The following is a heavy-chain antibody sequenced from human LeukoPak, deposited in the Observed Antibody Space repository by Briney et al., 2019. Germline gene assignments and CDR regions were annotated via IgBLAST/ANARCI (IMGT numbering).Heavy chain of an antibody. CDR1: GDSVSSNSAA. CDR3: ARAVKLERPPPLIDYYYMDV. V-gene: IGHV6-1*01. J-gene: IGHJ6*03. D-gene: IGHD1-1*01. Sequence: SQTLSLTCAISGDSVSSNSAAWNWIRQSPLRGLEWLGRTYYRSKWYNNYAVSVKSRITINPDTSKNQFSLQLSSVTAADTAVYYCARAVKLERPPPLIDYYYMDVWGKGTTVTVSS. CDR2: TYYRSKWYN.